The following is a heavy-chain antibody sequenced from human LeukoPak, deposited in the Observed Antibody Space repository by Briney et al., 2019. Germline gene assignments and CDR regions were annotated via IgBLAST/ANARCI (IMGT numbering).Heavy chain of an antibody. CDR2: ISYDGSNK. Sequence: GGALTLSWAASGFTFSSYAMHWVRQAPAKGLEWVAVISYDGSNKYYADSVKGRFTISRDNSKNTLYLQMNSLRAEDTAVYYCASGFQHWGQGTLVTVSS. CDR1: GFTFSSYA. J-gene: IGHJ1*01. CDR3: ASGFQH. V-gene: IGHV3-30*04.